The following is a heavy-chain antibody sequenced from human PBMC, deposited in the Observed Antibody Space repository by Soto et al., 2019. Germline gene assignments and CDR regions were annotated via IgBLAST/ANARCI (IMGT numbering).Heavy chain of an antibody. D-gene: IGHD2-21*02. J-gene: IGHJ5*02. V-gene: IGHV3-73*02. CDR1: GFTFSDST. CDR2: IRNKANSYAT. CDR3: TSSFVVVTAIAAS. Sequence: EVQLVESGGGLVQPGGSLKLSCAASGFTFSDSTMHWVRQASGEGLEWVGRIRNKANSYATAYAASVKGRFTVSRDDSKSTAYLQMNGLKTEDTAVYYCTSSFVVVTAIAASWGQGTLVTVSS.